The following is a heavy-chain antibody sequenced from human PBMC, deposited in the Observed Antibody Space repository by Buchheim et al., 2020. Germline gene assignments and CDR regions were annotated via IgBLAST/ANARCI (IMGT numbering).Heavy chain of an antibody. CDR3: AKDWANSGMDV. D-gene: IGHD3-16*01. CDR1: GFTFRTYG. J-gene: IGHJ6*02. Sequence: QVQLVESGGGVVQPGRSLRLSCVVSGFTFRTYGMYWVRQAPGKGLEWLAVISYDGNNKYYADSVKGRFTISCDNSKNTLYLKIHSLRADDTAVYYCAKDWANSGMDVWGQGTT. V-gene: IGHV3-30*18. CDR2: ISYDGNNK.